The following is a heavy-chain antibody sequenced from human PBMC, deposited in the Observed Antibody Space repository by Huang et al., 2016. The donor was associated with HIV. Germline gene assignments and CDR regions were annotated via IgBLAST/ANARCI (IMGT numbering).Heavy chain of an antibody. J-gene: IGHJ4*02. CDR3: ARGQLGSYGDYDVLY. Sequence: QVQLVQSGAEVKTPGSSVKVYCKASGGTFSKYAFSWVRQAPGQGLEWMGGIIPMFGKPNYARKFQGRVTITADDSTSTTYLEVSSLRSEDTALYYCARGQLGSYGDYDVLYWGQGTLVTVSS. CDR1: GGTFSKYA. CDR2: IIPMFGKP. D-gene: IGHD4-17*01. V-gene: IGHV1-69*13.